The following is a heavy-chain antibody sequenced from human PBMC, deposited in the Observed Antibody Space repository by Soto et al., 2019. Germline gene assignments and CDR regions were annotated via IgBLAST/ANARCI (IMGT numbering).Heavy chain of an antibody. D-gene: IGHD3-3*01. V-gene: IGHV4-30-4*01. CDR3: ASGYDFWSGYPFDY. Sequence: QVQLQESGPGLVKPSQTLSLTCTVSGGSISSGDYYWSWIRQSPGKGLEWIGYIYYSGSTYYNPFLQSRVTISVDTSKNQFSLKLSSVTAADTAVYYCASGYDFWSGYPFDYWGQGTLVTVSS. CDR2: IYYSGST. CDR1: GGSISSGDYY. J-gene: IGHJ4*02.